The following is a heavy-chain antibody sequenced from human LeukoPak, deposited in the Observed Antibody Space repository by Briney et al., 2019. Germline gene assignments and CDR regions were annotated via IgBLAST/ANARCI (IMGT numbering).Heavy chain of an antibody. CDR2: ISSSSSTI. D-gene: IGHD2-15*01. CDR3: ARAGYCSGGSCYHNWFDP. J-gene: IGHJ5*02. V-gene: IGHV3-48*04. Sequence: GGSLRLSCAASGFTFSSYSMNWVRQAPGKGLEWVSYISSSSSTIYYADSVKGRFTISRDNAKNSLYLQMNSLRAEDTAVYYCARAGYCSGGSCYHNWFDPWGQGTLVTVSS. CDR1: GFTFSSYS.